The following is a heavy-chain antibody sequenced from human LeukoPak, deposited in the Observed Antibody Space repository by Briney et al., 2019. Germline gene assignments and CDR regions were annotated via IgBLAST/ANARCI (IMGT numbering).Heavy chain of an antibody. Sequence: ASVKVSCKASGYSFTSYGISWVRQAPGQGLEWMGWINTYNGNTNYAQKLQARVTMTTDTSTGTAYMELRSLRSDDTAVYYCARKYCAGDCYASDIWGQGTMVTVSS. CDR1: GYSFTSYG. J-gene: IGHJ3*02. D-gene: IGHD2-21*02. CDR2: INTYNGNT. V-gene: IGHV1-18*01. CDR3: ARKYCAGDCYASDI.